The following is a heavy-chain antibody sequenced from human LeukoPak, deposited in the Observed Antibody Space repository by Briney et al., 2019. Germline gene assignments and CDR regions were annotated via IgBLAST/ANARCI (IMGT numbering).Heavy chain of an antibody. CDR1: GFTFSGYW. CDR3: AKVATGFLEWLLYDY. Sequence: GGSLRLSCAASGFTFSGYWMHWVRQAPGKGLVWVSRISNDGSSTNYADSVKGRFTISRDNAKNTLYLQMNSLRAEDTAVYYCAKVATGFLEWLLYDYWGQGTLVTVSS. J-gene: IGHJ4*02. D-gene: IGHD3-3*01. V-gene: IGHV3-74*01. CDR2: ISNDGSST.